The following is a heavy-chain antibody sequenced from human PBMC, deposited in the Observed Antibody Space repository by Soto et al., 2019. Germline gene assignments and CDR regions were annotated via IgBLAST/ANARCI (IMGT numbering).Heavy chain of an antibody. J-gene: IGHJ5*02. CDR2: INHSGST. Sequence: PSEAVSLACAVYGGAFSGYYWSGIRQPPVKGLEWIGEINHSGSTNYNPSLKSRVTISVDTPKNQFSLKLSSMTAADTAVYYCARCLLLWFWERNWFDPWGQGTPVTVSS. V-gene: IGHV4-34*01. D-gene: IGHD3-10*01. CDR3: ARCLLLWFWERNWFDP. CDR1: GGAFSGYY.